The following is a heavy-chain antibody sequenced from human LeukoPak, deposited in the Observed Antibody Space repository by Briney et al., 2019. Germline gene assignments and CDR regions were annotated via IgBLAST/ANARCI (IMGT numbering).Heavy chain of an antibody. CDR3: ARGRYFDWSYYYYGMDV. D-gene: IGHD3-9*01. Sequence: GRSLRLSCAASGFTFSSYDMHWVRQATGKGLECVSAIGTAGDTYYPGSVKGRFTISRENAKYSLYLQMNSLRAGDTAVYYCARGRYFDWSYYYYGMDVWGQGTTVTVSS. J-gene: IGHJ6*02. CDR2: IGTAGDT. CDR1: GFTFSSYD. V-gene: IGHV3-13*04.